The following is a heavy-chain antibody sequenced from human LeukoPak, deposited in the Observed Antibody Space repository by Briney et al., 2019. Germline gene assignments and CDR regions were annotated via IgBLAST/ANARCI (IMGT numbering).Heavy chain of an antibody. V-gene: IGHV4-39*01. Sequence: PSEILSLTCTVSGGSISSSSYYWGWIPQPPGQGLEWIGSIYYSGSTYYNPSLKSRVTISVDTSKNQFSLKLSSVTAADTAVYYCSGVVPAAIRGDYWGQGTLVTVSS. CDR3: SGVVPAAIRGDY. CDR2: IYYSGST. J-gene: IGHJ4*02. CDR1: GGSISSSSYY. D-gene: IGHD2-2*02.